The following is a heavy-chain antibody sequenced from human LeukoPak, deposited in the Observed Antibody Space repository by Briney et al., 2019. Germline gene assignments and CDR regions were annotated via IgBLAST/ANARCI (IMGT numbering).Heavy chain of an antibody. CDR2: IWYSGST. Sequence: SETLSLTCTVSGGSISSSSYYWSWIRQPPGKGLEWIGYIWYSGSTNYHPSLKSRVTISIDTSKTQFSLELTSVTAADTAVYYCASASSAWPYYFNYWGQGSLVAVSS. CDR1: GGSISSSSYY. V-gene: IGHV4-61*01. CDR3: ASASSAWPYYFNY. D-gene: IGHD1-26*01. J-gene: IGHJ4*02.